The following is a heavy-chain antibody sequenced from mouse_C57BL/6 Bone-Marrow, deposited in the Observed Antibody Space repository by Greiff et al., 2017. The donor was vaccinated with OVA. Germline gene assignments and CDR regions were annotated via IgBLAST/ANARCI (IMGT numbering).Heavy chain of an antibody. CDR2: IDPEDGET. CDR1: GFNIKDYY. D-gene: IGHD1-1*01. J-gene: IGHJ2*01. V-gene: IGHV14-2*01. Sequence: EVKLMESGAELVKPGASVKLSCTASGFNIKDYYMHWVKQRTEQGLEWIGRIDPEDGETKYAPKFQGKATVTADKSSNTAYLQLSSLTSEDTAVCYCARSEGGSSPFDYWGQGTTLTVSS. CDR3: ARSEGGSSPFDY.